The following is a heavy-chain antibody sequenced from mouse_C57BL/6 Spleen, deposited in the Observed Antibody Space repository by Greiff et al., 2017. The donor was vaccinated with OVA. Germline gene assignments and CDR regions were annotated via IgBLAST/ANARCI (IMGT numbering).Heavy chain of an antibody. CDR3: AKDYGSTRAWFAY. D-gene: IGHD1-1*01. V-gene: IGHV5-17*01. CDR1: GFTFSDYG. CDR2: ISSGSSTI. Sequence: LMESGGGLVKPGGSLKLSCAASGFTFSDYGMHWVRQAPEKGLEWVAYISSGSSTIYYADTVKGRFTISRDNAKNTLFLQMTSLRSEDTAMYYCAKDYGSTRAWFAYWGQGTLVTVSA. J-gene: IGHJ3*01.